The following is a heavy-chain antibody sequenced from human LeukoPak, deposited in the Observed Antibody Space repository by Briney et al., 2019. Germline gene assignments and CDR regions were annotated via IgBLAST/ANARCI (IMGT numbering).Heavy chain of an antibody. CDR3: ARSASDHPYYFDY. J-gene: IGHJ4*02. D-gene: IGHD1-14*01. Sequence: VASVKVSCKASGGTFSSYAISWVRQAPGQGLEWMGGIIPIFGTANYAQKLQGRVTMTTDTSTSTAYMELRSLRSDDTAVYYCARSASDHPYYFDYWGQGTLVTVSS. CDR1: GGTFSSYA. V-gene: IGHV1-69*05. CDR2: IIPIFGTA.